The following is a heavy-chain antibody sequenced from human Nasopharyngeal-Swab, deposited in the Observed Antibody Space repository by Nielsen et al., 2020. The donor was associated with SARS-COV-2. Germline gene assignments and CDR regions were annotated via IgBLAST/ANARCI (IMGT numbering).Heavy chain of an antibody. CDR3: ARGPLPRYCSGGSCYSRYYYYMDV. D-gene: IGHD2-15*01. CDR2: INHSGST. CDR1: GGSFSGYS. Sequence: SETLSLPCAVYGGSFSGYSWSWIRPPPGKGLEWLGEINHSGSTNYNPSLKSRVTISVDTSKNQFSLKLSSVTAADTAVYYCARGPLPRYCSGGSCYSRYYYYMDVWGKGTTVTVSS. J-gene: IGHJ6*03. V-gene: IGHV4-34*01.